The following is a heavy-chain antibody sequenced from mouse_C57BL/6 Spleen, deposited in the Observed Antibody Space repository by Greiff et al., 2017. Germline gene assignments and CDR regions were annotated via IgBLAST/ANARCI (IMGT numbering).Heavy chain of an antibody. D-gene: IGHD1-1*01. J-gene: IGHJ1*03. V-gene: IGHV1-20*01. Sequence: EVQLQQSGPELVKPGDSVKISCKASGYSFTGYFMNWVMQSHGKSLEWIGRINPYNGDTFYNQKFKGKATLTVDKSSSTAHLELRSLPSEDSAVYYCARNRGDYYGSSYGWYFDVWGTGTTVTVSS. CDR1: GYSFTGYF. CDR2: INPYNGDT. CDR3: ARNRGDYYGSSYGWYFDV.